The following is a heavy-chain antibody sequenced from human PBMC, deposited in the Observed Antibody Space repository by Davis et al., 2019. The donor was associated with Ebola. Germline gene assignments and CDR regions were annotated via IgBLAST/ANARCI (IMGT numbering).Heavy chain of an antibody. V-gene: IGHV4-39*01. D-gene: IGHD4-23*01. J-gene: IGHJ4*02. CDR2: IYYSGST. CDR1: GGSTSSGDYY. Sequence: MPSEPLSLTCTVPGGSTSSGDYYWGWIRQPPGKGREWLGSIYYSGSTYYNPSLNCRVTISVDTSKNHFSLKLSSVTAADTAVYYCARSHSPAVVTWYYFDYWGQGTLVTVSS. CDR3: ARSHSPAVVTWYYFDY.